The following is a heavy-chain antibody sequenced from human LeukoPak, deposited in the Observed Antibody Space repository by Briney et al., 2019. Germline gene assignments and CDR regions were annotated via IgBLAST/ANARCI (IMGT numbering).Heavy chain of an antibody. J-gene: IGHJ5*02. CDR3: ARGATGYCSSTSCYVGWFDP. D-gene: IGHD2-2*03. CDR1: GGSFSGYY. CDR2: INHSGST. Sequence: SETLSLTCAVYGGSFSGYYWSWLRQPPGKGLEWIGEINHSGSTNYNPSLKSRVTISVDTSKNQFSLKLSSVTAADTAVYYCARGATGYCSSTSCYVGWFDPWGQGTLVTVSS. V-gene: IGHV4-34*01.